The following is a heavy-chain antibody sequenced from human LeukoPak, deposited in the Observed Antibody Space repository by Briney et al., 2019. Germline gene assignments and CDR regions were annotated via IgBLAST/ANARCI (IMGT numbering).Heavy chain of an antibody. D-gene: IGHD6-19*01. V-gene: IGHV3-30-3*01. CDR2: ISFDGGTK. CDR1: GFTLSSYA. J-gene: IGHJ3*02. Sequence: GRSLRLSCAASGFTLSSYAMHWVRQAPGKGLEWVAVISFDGGTKYYADSVKGRFTISRDNSRNTLYYCVGAFESQWLGTAHDPFDIWGQGTMVTVSS. CDR3: PFDI.